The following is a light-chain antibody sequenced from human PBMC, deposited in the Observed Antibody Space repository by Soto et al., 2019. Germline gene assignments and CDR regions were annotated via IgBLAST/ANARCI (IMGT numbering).Light chain of an antibody. CDR2: KAS. CDR1: QTISSW. Sequence: DIQMTQSPSTLSGSVGDRVTINCRASQTISSWLAWYPQKPGKAPKLLIYKASTLKSGVPSRFSGSGSGTEFTLTISSLQPDDFATYYCQHYNSYSEAFGQGTKVDIK. J-gene: IGKJ1*01. CDR3: QHYNSYSEA. V-gene: IGKV1-5*03.